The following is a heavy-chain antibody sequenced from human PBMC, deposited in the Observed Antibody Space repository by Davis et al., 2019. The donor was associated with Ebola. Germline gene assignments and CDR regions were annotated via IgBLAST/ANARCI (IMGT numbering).Heavy chain of an antibody. J-gene: IGHJ4*02. V-gene: IGHV3-30*18. D-gene: IGHD1-20*01. CDR3: AKELITGTGDY. CDR1: GFTFSSYG. Sequence: GGSLRLSCAASGFTFSSYGMHWVRQAPGKGLEWVAVISYDGSNKYYADSVKGRFTISRDNSKNTLYLQMNSLRAEDTAVYYCAKELITGTGDYWGQGTLVTVSS. CDR2: ISYDGSNK.